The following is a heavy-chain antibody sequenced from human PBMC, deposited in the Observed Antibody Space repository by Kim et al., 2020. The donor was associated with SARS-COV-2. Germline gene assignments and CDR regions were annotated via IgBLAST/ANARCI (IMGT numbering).Heavy chain of an antibody. J-gene: IGHJ4*02. Sequence: SETLSLTCAVYGGSFSGYYWSWIRQPPGKGLEWIGEINHSGSTNYNPSLKSRITISVDTSKNQFSLKLISVTAADTAVYYCARAARSRYYDILTGYYLTYYFDYWGQGTLVTVSS. CDR1: GGSFSGYY. CDR3: ARAARSRYYDILTGYYLTYYFDY. V-gene: IGHV4-34*01. D-gene: IGHD3-9*01. CDR2: INHSGST.